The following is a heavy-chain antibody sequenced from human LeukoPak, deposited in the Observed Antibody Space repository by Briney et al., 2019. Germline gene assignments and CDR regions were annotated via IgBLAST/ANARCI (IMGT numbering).Heavy chain of an antibody. CDR1: GFTVNNYA. CDR2: IRGSDDTT. CDR3: ARDRPGVYPFDN. J-gene: IGHJ4*02. Sequence: GGSLRLSCGVSGFTVNNYAMSWVRQAPGKGLEWVSAIRGSDDTTDYADSVKGRFTISRDNSKNKLYLQLNSLRAEDTAVYFCARDRPGVYPFDNWAREPWSPSPQ. V-gene: IGHV3-23*01. D-gene: IGHD6-6*01.